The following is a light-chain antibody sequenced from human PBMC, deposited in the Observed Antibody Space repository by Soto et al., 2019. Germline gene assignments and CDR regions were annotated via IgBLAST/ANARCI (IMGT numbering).Light chain of an antibody. V-gene: IGKV3-20*01. CDR1: QSVDSY. CDR3: QQYGSSPRT. Sequence: ERVMTQSPATLSLSPGDRATLSFRASQSVDSYLAWYQQKPGQAPRLLIYGASSRATGIPDRFSGSGSGTDFTLTISRLEPEDFAVYYCQQYGSSPRTFGQGTKVDIK. CDR2: GAS. J-gene: IGKJ1*01.